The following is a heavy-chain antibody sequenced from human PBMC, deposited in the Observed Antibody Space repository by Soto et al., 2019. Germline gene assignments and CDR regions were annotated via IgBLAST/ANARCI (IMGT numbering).Heavy chain of an antibody. D-gene: IGHD5-12*01. CDR3: ARSLRDSGYESFDY. CDR1: GGSISSGDYY. Sequence: QVQLQESGPGLVKPSQTLSLTCTVSGGSISSGDYYWSWIRQPPGKGLEWIGYIYYSGRTYYNPSLESRITISVDTSKSQFSLKVSSVTAADTAVYYCARSLRDSGYESFDYWGQGTLVTVSS. J-gene: IGHJ4*02. V-gene: IGHV4-30-4*01. CDR2: IYYSGRT.